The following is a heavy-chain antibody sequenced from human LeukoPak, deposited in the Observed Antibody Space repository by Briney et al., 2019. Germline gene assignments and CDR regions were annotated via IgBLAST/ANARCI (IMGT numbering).Heavy chain of an antibody. V-gene: IGHV3-21*01. CDR2: ISSSSTYI. CDR1: GFTFSTYY. CDR3: ARESGSYFQAYMDV. D-gene: IGHD1-26*01. Sequence: PGGSLRLSCAASGFTFSTYYMNWVRQAPRKGLEWVSSISSSSTYIYYADSVKGRFTISRDNAKNSLYLQMNSLRAEDTAVYYCARESGSYFQAYMDVWGKGATVTISS. J-gene: IGHJ6*03.